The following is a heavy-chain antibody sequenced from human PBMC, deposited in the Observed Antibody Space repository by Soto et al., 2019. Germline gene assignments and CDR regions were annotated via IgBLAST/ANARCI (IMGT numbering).Heavy chain of an antibody. Sequence: SETLSLTCAVSGTSLSSSNWWTWVRQSPGKGLEWIGESHHSGNSNNNPSLKGRVTVSLDKSKNQFSLKVNSVTAADTAVYYCLKMRASPGTVAFDVWGPGVQVTVAS. J-gene: IGHJ4*02. D-gene: IGHD6-13*01. CDR1: GTSLSSSNW. V-gene: IGHV4-4*02. CDR3: LKMRASPGTVAFDV. CDR2: SHHSGNS.